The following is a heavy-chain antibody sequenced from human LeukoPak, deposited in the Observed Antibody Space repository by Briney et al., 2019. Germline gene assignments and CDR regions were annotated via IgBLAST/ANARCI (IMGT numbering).Heavy chain of an antibody. CDR1: GFIFSSYA. Sequence: PGGSLRLSCVTSGFIFSSYAMSWVRQSPGKGLEWVSSISDSGDSTYYPDSVKGRFTISRDNSKNTLYMEMDSLRDEDTAIYYCTKRGRDWGPFDYWGQGTLVTVSS. CDR3: TKRGRDWGPFDY. V-gene: IGHV3-23*01. CDR2: ISDSGDST. J-gene: IGHJ4*02. D-gene: IGHD7-27*01.